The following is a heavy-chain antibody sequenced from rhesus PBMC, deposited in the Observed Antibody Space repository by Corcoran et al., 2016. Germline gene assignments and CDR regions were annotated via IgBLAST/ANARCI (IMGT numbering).Heavy chain of an antibody. CDR1: GGSISSSY. CDR3: ASEPGPYSGSVNRFDV. V-gene: IGHV4-169*02. D-gene: IGHD3-16*01. J-gene: IGHJ5-1*01. Sequence: QLPLQESGPGLVKPSATLSVTCAAPGGSISSSYWSWILPAPGTGPEGIGYLSGSGRCTNYHPSLKGRVALSVDTSENQFSLKLGSVTAADTAVYDCASEPGPYSGSVNRFDVWGPGVLVTVSS. CDR2: LSGSGRCT.